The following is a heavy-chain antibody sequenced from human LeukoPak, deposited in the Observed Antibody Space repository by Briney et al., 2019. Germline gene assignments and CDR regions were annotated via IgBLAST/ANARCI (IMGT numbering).Heavy chain of an antibody. V-gene: IGHV3-23*01. D-gene: IGHD3-16*01. CDR2: INGRSGGT. CDR3: ARDDAADGGFLDY. J-gene: IGHJ4*02. CDR1: GFTFSTYA. Sequence: GGSLRLSCAASGFTFSTYAMSWVRQAPGKGLEWVSRINGRSGGTSYTDSVKGRFTISRDNTENRLYLQMNSLRAEDTAVYYCARDDAADGGFLDYWGQGTLVTVSS.